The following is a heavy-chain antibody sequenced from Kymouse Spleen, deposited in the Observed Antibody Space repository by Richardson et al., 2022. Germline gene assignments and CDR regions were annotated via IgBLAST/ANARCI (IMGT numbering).Heavy chain of an antibody. CDR1: GFTFSGSA. V-gene: IGHV3-73*02. CDR2: IRSKANSYAT. J-gene: IGHJ6*02. D-gene: IGHD6-6*01. CDR3: TRHQKYSSYYGMDV. Sequence: EVQLVESGGGLVQPGGSLKLSCAASGFTFSGSAMHWVRQASGKGLEWVGRIRSKANSYATAYAASVKGRFTISRDDSKNTAYLQMNSLKTEDTAVYYCTRHQKYSSYYGMDVWGQGTTVTVSS.